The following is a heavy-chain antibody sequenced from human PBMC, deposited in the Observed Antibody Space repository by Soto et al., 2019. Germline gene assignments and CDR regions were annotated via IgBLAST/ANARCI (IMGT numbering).Heavy chain of an antibody. J-gene: IGHJ4*02. Sequence: SETLSLTCAVSGGSISSGGYSWSWIRQPPGKGLEWIGYIYHSGSTYYNPSLKSRVTISVDRSKNQFSLKLSSVTAADTAVYYCARFLRRDGYNFGYFDYWGQGTLVTVSS. CDR2: IYHSGST. CDR3: ARFLRRDGYNFGYFDY. V-gene: IGHV4-30-2*01. CDR1: GGSISSGGYS. D-gene: IGHD5-12*01.